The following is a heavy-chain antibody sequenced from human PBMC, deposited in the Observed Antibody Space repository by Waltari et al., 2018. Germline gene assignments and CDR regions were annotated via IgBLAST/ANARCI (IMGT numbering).Heavy chain of an antibody. CDR1: GFTFSGYW. D-gene: IGHD2-2*01. Sequence: EGQLVESGGGLVQPGGALRLSCGASGFTFSGYWMGWVRQTPGKWLEWVANMNYDGRQKYDADSVKGRFTIIRDNDKTSVYLQMNSLRVEDTAVYYCAKSRGFEYWGQGTLITVSS. CDR2: MNYDGRQK. CDR3: AKSRGFEY. V-gene: IGHV3-7*01. J-gene: IGHJ4*02.